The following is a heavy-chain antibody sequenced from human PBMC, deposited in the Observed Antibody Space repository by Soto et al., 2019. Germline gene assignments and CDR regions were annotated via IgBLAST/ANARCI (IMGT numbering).Heavy chain of an antibody. CDR3: ARLDIVLVPAAMSRYYYYGMDG. V-gene: IGHV5-51*01. J-gene: IGHJ6*02. CDR1: GYSFTSYW. D-gene: IGHD2-2*01. Sequence: GESLKISCKGSGYSFTSYWIGWVRQMPGKGLEWMGIIYPGDSDTRYSPSFQGQVTISADKSISTAYLQWSSLKASDTAMYYCARLDIVLVPAAMSRYYYYGMDGWGQGTTVTVSS. CDR2: IYPGDSDT.